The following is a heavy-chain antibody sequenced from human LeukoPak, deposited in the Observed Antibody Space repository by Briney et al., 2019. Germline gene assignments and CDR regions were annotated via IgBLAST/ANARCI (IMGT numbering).Heavy chain of an antibody. CDR2: INPNSGGT. CDR3: ARCDYYDSSGYPCFVY. V-gene: IGHV1-2*02. CDR1: GYTFTGYY. D-gene: IGHD3-22*01. J-gene: IGHJ4*02. Sequence: ASVKVSCKASGYTFTGYYMHWVRQAPGQGLEWMGWINPNSGGTNYAQKFQGRVTMTRDTSISTAYMELSRLRSDDTAVYYCARCDYYDSSGYPCFVYWGQGTLVTVSS.